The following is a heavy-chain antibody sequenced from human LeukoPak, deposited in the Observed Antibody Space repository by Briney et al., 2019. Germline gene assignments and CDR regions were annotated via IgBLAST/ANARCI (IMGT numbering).Heavy chain of an antibody. V-gene: IGHV3-33*08. J-gene: IGHJ4*02. CDR3: TREGGCSSAKCPLEN. D-gene: IGHD2-2*01. Sequence: PGGSLRLSCAASGFTFSDYGMHWVRQAPGKGLEWVAVIWYDGNNKYYADSVKGRFTISRDNSKNMMNLQMNSLRAEDTDMYYCTREGGCSSAKCPLENWGQGTLVTVPS. CDR2: IWYDGNNK. CDR1: GFTFSDYG.